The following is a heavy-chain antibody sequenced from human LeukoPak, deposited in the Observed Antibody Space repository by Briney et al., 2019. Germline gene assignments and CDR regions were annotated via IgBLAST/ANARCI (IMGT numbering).Heavy chain of an antibody. D-gene: IGHD3-10*01. V-gene: IGHV3-21*04. Sequence: GGSLRLSCAASGFTFSSYSMNWVRQAPGKGLEWVSSISSSSSYIYYADSVKGRFTISRDNSKNTLYLQMNSLRAEDTAVYYCAKDPSEFFDYWGQGTLVTVSS. CDR2: ISSSSSYI. CDR1: GFTFSSYS. J-gene: IGHJ4*02. CDR3: AKDPSEFFDY.